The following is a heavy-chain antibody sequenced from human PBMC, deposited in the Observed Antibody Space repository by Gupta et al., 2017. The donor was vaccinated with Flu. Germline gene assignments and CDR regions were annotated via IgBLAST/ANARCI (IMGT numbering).Heavy chain of an antibody. Sequence: EVLLVESGGGLVQPGGSLRLSCSVSGLDFNRYEMNWVRQAPGRGLEWIAFISSSGVTYYTDPGRGRFTISRDNANNLSYLQMSSLRGENTAVYYCARGHWDNWGQGTLVTVSS. CDR3: ARGHWDN. V-gene: IGHV3-48*03. D-gene: IGHD1-26*01. J-gene: IGHJ4*02. CDR2: ISSSGVT. CDR1: GLDFNRYE.